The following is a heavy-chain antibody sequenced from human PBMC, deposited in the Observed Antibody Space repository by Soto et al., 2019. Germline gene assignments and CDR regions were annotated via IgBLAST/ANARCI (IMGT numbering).Heavy chain of an antibody. CDR2: IIPIFGTA. CDR3: ARDMSNYCGMDV. Sequence: RASVKVSCQASLGTFSRCAISCVGQAPGQGLEWMGGIIPIFGTANYAQKFQGRVTITADKSTSTAYMELSSLRSEDPAGYYFARDMSNYCGMDVWGQGTTVTVSS. D-gene: IGHD3-16*01. V-gene: IGHV1-69*06. J-gene: IGHJ6*02. CDR1: LGTFSRCA.